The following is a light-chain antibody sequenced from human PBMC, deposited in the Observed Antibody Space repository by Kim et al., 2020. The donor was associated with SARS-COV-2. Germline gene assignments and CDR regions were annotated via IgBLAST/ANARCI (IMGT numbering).Light chain of an antibody. Sequence: PGRRAGITLGENRIGSKSVHWYQRRPGQAPVLVISYDSDRPSGIPERFSGSNSGNTATLTISRVEAGDEADYYCQVWDSSSDHRVVFGGGTQLTVL. J-gene: IGLJ2*01. V-gene: IGLV3-21*04. CDR2: YDS. CDR1: RIGSKS. CDR3: QVWDSSSDHRVV.